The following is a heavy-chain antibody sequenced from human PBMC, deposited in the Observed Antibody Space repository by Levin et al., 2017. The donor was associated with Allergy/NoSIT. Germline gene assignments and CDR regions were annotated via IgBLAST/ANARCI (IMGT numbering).Heavy chain of an antibody. V-gene: IGHV4-39*07. D-gene: IGHD6-19*01. Sequence: PSETLSLTCTVSGGSISSRGHYWGWIRQPPGKGLEWIGTIFYGGNPYYSPSLKSRVAMSINTAKNQFSLNLSSVTAADTAVYYCARGVKQWPQRGYYLDYWGQGILVPVSS. CDR2: IFYGGNP. J-gene: IGHJ4*02. CDR3: ARGVKQWPQRGYYLDY. CDR1: GGSISSRGHY.